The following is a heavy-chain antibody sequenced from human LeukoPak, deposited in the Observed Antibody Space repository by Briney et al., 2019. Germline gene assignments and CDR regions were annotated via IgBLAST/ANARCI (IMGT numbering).Heavy chain of an antibody. CDR3: AKDKSPYYYDSSGYNLDY. J-gene: IGHJ4*02. CDR1: GFTFSSYG. Sequence: PGGSLRLSCAASGFTFSSYGMHWVRQAPGKGLEWVAFIRYDGSNKYYADSVKGRFTISRDNSKNTLYLQMNSLRAEDTAVYYCAKDKSPYYYDSSGYNLDYWGQGTLVTVSS. V-gene: IGHV3-30*02. D-gene: IGHD3-22*01. CDR2: IRYDGSNK.